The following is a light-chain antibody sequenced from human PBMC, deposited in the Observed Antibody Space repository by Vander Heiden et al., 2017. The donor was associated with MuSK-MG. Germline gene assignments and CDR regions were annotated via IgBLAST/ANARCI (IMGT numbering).Light chain of an antibody. CDR1: QSISSY. V-gene: IGKV1-39*01. CDR2: AAS. CDR3: QQSYSTPQT. J-gene: IGKJ2*01. Sequence: DVQMTQSPSSLSASVGDRVTITCRASQSISSYLNWYQQKPGKASKLLIYAASSLQSGVPSRFSGSGSGTDFTLTISSLQPEDFATYYCQQSYSTPQTVGQGTKLEIK.